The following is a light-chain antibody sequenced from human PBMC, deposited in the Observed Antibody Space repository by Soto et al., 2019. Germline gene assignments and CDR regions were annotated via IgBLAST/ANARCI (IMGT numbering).Light chain of an antibody. CDR3: QQYNNWPLT. CDR2: DAS. V-gene: IGKV3-11*01. Sequence: EIVLTQSPATLYLSPGARATISGRASQSVSSYLAWYQQKPGQAPRLLIYDASNRATGIPARFSGSGSGTEFTLTISSLQSEDFAVYYCQQYNNWPLTFGGGTKVDIK. J-gene: IGKJ4*01. CDR1: QSVSSY.